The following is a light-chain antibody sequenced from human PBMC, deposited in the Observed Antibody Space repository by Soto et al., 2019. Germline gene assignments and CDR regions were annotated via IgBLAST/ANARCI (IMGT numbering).Light chain of an antibody. CDR3: QQRDDWPLT. V-gene: IGKV3-11*01. CDR1: QSVTSSN. CDR2: GAS. Sequence: EIVLTQSPATLSLSPGERATLSCRASQSVTSSNLAWYQQKPGQAPRLLMHGASNRATGIPTRFSGSGSGTEFTLTISSLESEDFAVYYCQQRDDWPLTFGGGTKGDIK. J-gene: IGKJ4*01.